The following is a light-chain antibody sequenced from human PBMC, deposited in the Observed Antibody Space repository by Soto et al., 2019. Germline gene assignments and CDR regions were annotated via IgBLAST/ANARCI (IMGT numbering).Light chain of an antibody. J-gene: IGKJ5*01. CDR3: QQYDDLPIT. CDR2: DAY. CDR1: QDITNY. V-gene: IGKV1-33*01. Sequence: DIQMTQSPSSLSASVGDRVTITCQASQDITNYLNWYQQKPGKPPKLLINDAYNLETGVPPRFSGSGSGTHFSFTINSLQPEDFATYYCQQYDDLPITFGLGTRLEI.